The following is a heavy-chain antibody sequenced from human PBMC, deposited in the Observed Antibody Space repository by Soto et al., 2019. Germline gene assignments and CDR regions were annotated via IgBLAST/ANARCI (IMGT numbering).Heavy chain of an antibody. Sequence: SETLSLTCTVSGGSISTYYWSWIRQPPGGTLEWIGYIYASGATTYNPSLESRVTMSVDMPNNEFSLELTSLTAADTAVYYCARSHSFDGSIYHYYSGFWGQGTLVTVSS. D-gene: IGHD3-10*01. V-gene: IGHV4-59*01. CDR2: IYASGAT. CDR3: ARSHSFDGSIYHYYSGF. CDR1: GGSISTYY. J-gene: IGHJ4*02.